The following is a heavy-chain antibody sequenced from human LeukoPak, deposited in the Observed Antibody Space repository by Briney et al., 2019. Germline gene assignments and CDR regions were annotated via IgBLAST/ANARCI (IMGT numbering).Heavy chain of an antibody. J-gene: IGHJ4*02. D-gene: IGHD6-19*01. Sequence: PGGSLRLSCTASGFTFGDYAMAWFRQAPGKGLEWVGFIRSKAYGGTTEYAASVKGRFTISRDNSKNTLYLQMNSLRAEDTAVYYCARGTRGIVLAGEFFDYWGRGTLVTVSS. CDR3: ARGTRGIVLAGEFFDY. CDR2: IRSKAYGGTT. V-gene: IGHV3-49*03. CDR1: GFTFGDYA.